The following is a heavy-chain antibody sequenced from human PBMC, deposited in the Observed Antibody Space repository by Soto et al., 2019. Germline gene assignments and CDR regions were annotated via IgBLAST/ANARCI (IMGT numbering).Heavy chain of an antibody. CDR1: GFIFSSYW. J-gene: IGHJ6*03. Sequence: PGGSLRLSCAASGFIFSSYWMHWVRQAPGKGQVWVSHINADGSTTRFADSVKGRFTTSRDNAKNTLYLQMDSLRAEDTAVYYCARAISAYYFYYMDVWGIGTTVTVSS. CDR3: ARAISAYYFYYMDV. V-gene: IGHV3-74*01. CDR2: INADGSTT. D-gene: IGHD3-3*01.